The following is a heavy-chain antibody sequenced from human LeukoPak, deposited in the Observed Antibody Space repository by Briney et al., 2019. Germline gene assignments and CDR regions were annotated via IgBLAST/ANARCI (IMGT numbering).Heavy chain of an antibody. V-gene: IGHV3-30*04. J-gene: IGHJ4*02. D-gene: IGHD4-11*01. Sequence: GGSLRLSRAASGFTFSSYTMYWFRQAPGKGLEWVASVSVEGIGRYFPGSVEGRFTISRDNSKNTVYLQMNNVRIEDTAVYFCATVTKVDFDYWGQGTLVTVSS. CDR2: VSVEGIGR. CDR3: ATVTKVDFDY. CDR1: GFTFSSYT.